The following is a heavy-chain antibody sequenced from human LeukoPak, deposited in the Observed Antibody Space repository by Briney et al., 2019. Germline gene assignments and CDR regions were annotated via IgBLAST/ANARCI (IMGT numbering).Heavy chain of an antibody. J-gene: IGHJ4*02. D-gene: IGHD6-13*01. CDR1: GFSFSDYG. CDR2: IRYDGTEK. CDR3: ARDRSSIPDY. V-gene: IGHV3-30*02. Sequence: GGSLRLSCAASGFSFSDYGMHWVRQAPGKGLEWVAFIRYDGTEKYYADSVKGRFTISRDNSKNTLYLQMNSLRAEDTAVYYCARDRSSIPDYWGQGTLVTVSS.